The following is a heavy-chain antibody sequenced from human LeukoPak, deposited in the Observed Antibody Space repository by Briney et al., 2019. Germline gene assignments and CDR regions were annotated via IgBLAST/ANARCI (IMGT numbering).Heavy chain of an antibody. CDR2: IIPIFCTA. V-gene: IGHV1-69*05. CDR1: GGTFSSYA. J-gene: IGHJ5*02. D-gene: IGHD6-13*01. CDR3: ARASLRYSSSWGFDP. Sequence: GSSVKASCKASGGTFSSYAISWVRQAPGQGLEWMGGIIPIFCTANYAQKFQGRVTITTDESTRTAYMELSSLRSEDTAVYYCARASLRYSSSWGFDPWGQGTLVTVSS.